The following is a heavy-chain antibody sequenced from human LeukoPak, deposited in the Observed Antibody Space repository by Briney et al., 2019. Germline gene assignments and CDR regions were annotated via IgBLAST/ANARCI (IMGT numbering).Heavy chain of an antibody. CDR1: GYTFTSYY. D-gene: IGHD6-19*01. J-gene: IGHJ4*02. CDR3: ASGDSSGCFDY. CDR2: INSSGGST. Sequence: ASVKVSCKASGYTFTSYYMHWVRQAPGQGLEWMGIINSSGGSTSYAQKFQGRVTMTRDTSTSTVYMELSSLRSEDTAVYYCASGDSSGCFDYWGQGTLVTVSS. V-gene: IGHV1-46*01.